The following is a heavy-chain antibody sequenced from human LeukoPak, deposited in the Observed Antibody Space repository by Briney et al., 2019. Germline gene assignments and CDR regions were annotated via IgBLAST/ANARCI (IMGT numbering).Heavy chain of an antibody. J-gene: IGHJ4*02. CDR1: GSSFTSYW. V-gene: IGHV5-51*01. CDR3: ASYYYDSSGYSYYFDY. D-gene: IGHD3-22*01. CDR2: IYPGDSDT. Sequence: GESLKISCQGSGSSFTSYWIGWVRQMPGKGLEWMGIIYPGDSDTRYSPSFQGQVTISADKSISTAYLQWSSLKASDTAMYYCASYYYDSSGYSYYFDYWGQGTLVTVSS.